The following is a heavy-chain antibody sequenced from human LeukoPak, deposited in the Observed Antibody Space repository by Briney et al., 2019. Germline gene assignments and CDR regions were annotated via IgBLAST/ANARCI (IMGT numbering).Heavy chain of an antibody. D-gene: IGHD3-9*01. CDR2: IVGSGSST. V-gene: IGHV3-23*01. CDR1: GFTFSNYA. CDR3: AKWGDYDILTGYYDSDY. Sequence: GGSLRLSCAASGFTFSNYAMSWVRQAPGKGLEWVSAIVGSGSSTYYADSVEGRFTISRDNSKNTLYLQLNRLRAEDTAVYYCAKWGDYDILTGYYDSDYWGQGTLVTVSS. J-gene: IGHJ4*02.